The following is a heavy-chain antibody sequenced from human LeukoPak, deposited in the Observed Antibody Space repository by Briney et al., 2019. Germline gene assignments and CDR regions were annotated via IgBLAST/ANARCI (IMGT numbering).Heavy chain of an antibody. CDR3: ARARYGDYLYYYYYYYMDV. V-gene: IGHV3-48*03. CDR2: ISSSGSTI. CDR1: GFAFSSYE. D-gene: IGHD4-17*01. Sequence: GGSLRLSCAASGFAFSSYEMNWVRQAPGKGLEWVSYISSSGSTIYYADSVKGRFTISRDNAKNSLYLQMNSLRAEDTAVYYCARARYGDYLYYYYYYYMDVWGKGTTVTVSS. J-gene: IGHJ6*03.